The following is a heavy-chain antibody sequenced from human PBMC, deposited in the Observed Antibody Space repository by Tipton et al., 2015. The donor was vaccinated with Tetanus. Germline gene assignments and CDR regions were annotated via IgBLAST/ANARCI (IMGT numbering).Heavy chain of an antibody. J-gene: IGHJ4*02. CDR3: ARANNDYPKKGPFDY. Sequence: LRLSCAVYGASFSDYYWSWIRQAPGKGLEWIGYISYSGSTNSNYSLKSRITISQDTSKNQFSLNLRSVITADTAVYYCARANNDYPKKGPFDYWGQGILVIVSS. CDR2: ISYSGST. CDR1: GASFSDYY. V-gene: IGHV4-34*11. D-gene: IGHD5-12*01.